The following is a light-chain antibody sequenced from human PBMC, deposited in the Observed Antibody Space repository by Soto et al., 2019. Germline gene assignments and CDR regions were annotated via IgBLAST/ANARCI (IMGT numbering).Light chain of an antibody. CDR3: QHRSHPPPT. CDR2: AAS. Sequence: IEVSRAPSARAASGGERGTITGRRSESLSNYFNWYQHTPVKAQHLLIYAASTLKSGIPSRFSGSGSGQDSIFTSSILQPEDLVTHSCQHRSHPPPTFAQGTKVDIK. CDR1: ESLSNY. J-gene: IGKJ1*01. V-gene: IGKV1-39*01.